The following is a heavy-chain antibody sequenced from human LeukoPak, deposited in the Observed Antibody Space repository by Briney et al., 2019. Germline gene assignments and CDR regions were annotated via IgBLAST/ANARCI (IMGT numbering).Heavy chain of an antibody. CDR2: ISGSGAGT. Sequence: GGSLRLSCAASGFTFSSYAMSWVRQAPGRGLEWVSAISGSGAGTYYADSVKGRFTISRDNSKNTLYLQMNTLRAEDTAVYYCAKYGGYDSSWFDPWGQGTLVTVSS. CDR1: GFTFSSYA. D-gene: IGHD5-12*01. CDR3: AKYGGYDSSWFDP. J-gene: IGHJ5*02. V-gene: IGHV3-23*01.